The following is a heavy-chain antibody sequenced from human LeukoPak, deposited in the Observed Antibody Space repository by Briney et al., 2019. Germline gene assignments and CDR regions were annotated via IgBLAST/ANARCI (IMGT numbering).Heavy chain of an antibody. J-gene: IGHJ4*02. CDR1: GFTFSSYS. CDR3: TTEMAVVTAPYFDY. D-gene: IGHD2-21*02. Sequence: GGSLRLSCAASGFTFSSYSMHWVRQAPGKGLEWVAVIWYDATNKYYTDSVKGRFTISRDNSKNTLYLQMNSLRAEDTAVYYCTTEMAVVTAPYFDYWGQGTLVTVPS. CDR2: IWYDATNK. V-gene: IGHV3-33*01.